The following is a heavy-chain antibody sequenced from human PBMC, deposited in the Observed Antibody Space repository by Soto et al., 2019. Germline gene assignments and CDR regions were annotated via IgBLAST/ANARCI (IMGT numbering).Heavy chain of an antibody. D-gene: IGHD6-19*01. CDR2: IYYSGST. J-gene: IGHJ3*02. CDR3: ARAVTVAGTDDAFDI. V-gene: IGHV4-59*01. Sequence: PSETLSLTCTVSGGSISNYYWTWIRQPPGKGLEWIGYIYYSGSTNSNPSLKSRVTLSLDTSKTQFSLNLSSVTAADTAVYYCARAVTVAGTDDAFDIWGQGTMVTVSS. CDR1: GGSISNYY.